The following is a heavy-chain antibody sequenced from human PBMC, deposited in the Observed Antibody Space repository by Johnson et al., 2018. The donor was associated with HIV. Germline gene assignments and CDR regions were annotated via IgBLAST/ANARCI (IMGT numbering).Heavy chain of an antibody. CDR1: GFTFSSYG. Sequence: VQLVESGGGVVQPGRSLRLSCAASGFTFSSYGMHWVRQAPGKGLEWVAVIWYDGSNNYYADSVQGRFTISRANSKNTLYLQMNSLSAEDTAVYYCARVTHIQLWANDALDIWGQGTRVTVSS. CDR3: ARVTHIQLWANDALDI. V-gene: IGHV3-33*01. CDR2: IWYDGSNN. J-gene: IGHJ3*02. D-gene: IGHD5-18*01.